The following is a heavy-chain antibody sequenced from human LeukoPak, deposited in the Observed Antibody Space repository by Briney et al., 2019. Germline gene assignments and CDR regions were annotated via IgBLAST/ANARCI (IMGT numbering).Heavy chain of an antibody. CDR2: IWFDGSNK. Sequence: QPGRSLRLSCAASGFTFSSYGMHWVRQAPGKGLEWVAVIWFDGSNKNYADSVKGRFTISRDNAKNSLYLQMNSLRDEDTAVYYCARGCSGGSCFGDFDYWGQGTLGTVSS. V-gene: IGHV3-33*01. J-gene: IGHJ4*02. CDR3: ARGCSGGSCFGDFDY. CDR1: GFTFSSYG. D-gene: IGHD2-15*01.